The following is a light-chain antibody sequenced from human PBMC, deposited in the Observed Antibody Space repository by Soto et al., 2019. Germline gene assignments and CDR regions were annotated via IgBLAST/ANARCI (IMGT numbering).Light chain of an antibody. CDR3: CSYAGSYPLV. J-gene: IGLJ1*01. CDR2: DVN. CDR1: SSDVGGYNY. V-gene: IGLV2-11*01. Sequence: QSALTQPRSVSGSPGQSVTISCTGTSSDVGGYNYVSWYQQHPGKAPKLMIYDVNKRPSGVPDRFSGSKFGNTASLTISGLQAEDEADYYCCSYAGSYPLVFGTGTKLTVL.